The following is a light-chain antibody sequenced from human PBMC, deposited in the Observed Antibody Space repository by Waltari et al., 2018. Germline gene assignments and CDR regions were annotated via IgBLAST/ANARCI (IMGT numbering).Light chain of an antibody. J-gene: IGLJ3*02. Sequence: QSVLTQPPSVSATPGQVVSFSCSVRSSTVGNNYVYLYQQLPGTAPKPLIYKNDQRPSGVPDRFFGSKSGTSASLVISGLRSEDEGHYTCATWDDSLNSWVFGGGTKLTIL. CDR2: KND. V-gene: IGLV1-47*01. CDR3: ATWDDSLNSWV. CDR1: SSTVGNNY.